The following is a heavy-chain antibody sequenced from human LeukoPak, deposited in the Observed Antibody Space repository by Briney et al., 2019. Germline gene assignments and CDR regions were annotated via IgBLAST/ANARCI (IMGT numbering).Heavy chain of an antibody. CDR2: ISYDGSNK. CDR1: GFTFSNYG. J-gene: IGHJ4*02. D-gene: IGHD3-10*01. Sequence: GGSLRLSCATSGFTFSNYGMHWVRQAPGKGLEWVAFISYDGSNKYYADSVKGRFTISRDNSKNTLYLQMNSLRGEDTAVYYCAKGYGSGSYIFDYWGQGTLVTVSS. V-gene: IGHV3-30*18. CDR3: AKGYGSGSYIFDY.